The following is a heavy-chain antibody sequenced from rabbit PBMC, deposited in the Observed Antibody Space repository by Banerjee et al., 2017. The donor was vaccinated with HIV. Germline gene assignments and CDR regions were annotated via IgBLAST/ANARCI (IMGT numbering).Heavy chain of an antibody. CDR1: GFTISSSYW. D-gene: IGHD2-1*01. CDR3: ASNSYDDYGDYFGEYYFNL. Sequence: QSLEESGGDLVKPGASLTLTCTASGFTISSSYWICWVRQAPGKGLEWIGCIYGGSSGSTYYANWAKGRFTISKASSTTVTLQMNSLTAADTATYFCASNSYDDYGDYFGEYYFNLWGPGTLVTVS. J-gene: IGHJ4*01. CDR2: IYGGSSGST. V-gene: IGHV1S40*01.